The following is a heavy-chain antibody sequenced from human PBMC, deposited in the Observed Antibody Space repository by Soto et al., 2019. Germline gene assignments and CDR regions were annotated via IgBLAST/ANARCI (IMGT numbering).Heavy chain of an antibody. CDR2: ISGNGGNT. J-gene: IGHJ4*02. V-gene: IGHV3-23*01. D-gene: IGHD3-10*01. CDR3: AKRSIYGGPDY. Sequence: EVQLLESGGGLVQPGGSLRLSCAASGFTFSSGAMSWVRQAPGKGLEWVSAISGNGGNTYYADSVKGRFTISRDNSKNPRYQQMNSLSAEDTAVYYCAKRSIYGGPDYWGQGPLVTVSS. CDR1: GFTFSSGA.